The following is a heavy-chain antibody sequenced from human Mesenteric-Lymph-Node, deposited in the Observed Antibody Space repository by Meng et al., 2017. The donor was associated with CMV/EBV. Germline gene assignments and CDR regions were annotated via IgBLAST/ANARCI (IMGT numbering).Heavy chain of an antibody. CDR3: ARGSYTFEYAFYL. J-gene: IGHJ3*01. Sequence: GGSLRLSCAASGFIVSSNYMSWVRQVPGKGLEWVSVIYGGGTTYYSDSVKGRFTISRDTSKNTLHLQMNSLRANDTAVYYCARGSYTFEYAFYLWGQGTMVTVSS. V-gene: IGHV3-66*02. CDR1: GFIVSSNY. D-gene: IGHD3-10*01. CDR2: IYGGGTT.